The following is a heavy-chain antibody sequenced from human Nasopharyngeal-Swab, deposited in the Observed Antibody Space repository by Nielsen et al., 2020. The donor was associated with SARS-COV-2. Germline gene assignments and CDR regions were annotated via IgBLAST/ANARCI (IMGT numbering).Heavy chain of an antibody. J-gene: IGHJ4*02. CDR2: INYSGST. Sequence: SETLSLTCTVSGGSFSSSSSYWGWIRQSPGKGLEWIGTINYSGSTYYNPSLKSRVTISVDTSRNQFSLKLSSVTAADTAVYYCARADYYDRYYYFDYWGQGTLVTVSS. CDR1: GGSFSSSSSY. V-gene: IGHV4-39*01. D-gene: IGHD3-22*01. CDR3: ARADYYDRYYYFDY.